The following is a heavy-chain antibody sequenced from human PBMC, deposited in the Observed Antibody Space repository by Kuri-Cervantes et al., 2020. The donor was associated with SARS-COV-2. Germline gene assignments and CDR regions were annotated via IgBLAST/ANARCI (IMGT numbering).Heavy chain of an antibody. CDR2: IYYSGSP. J-gene: IGHJ4*02. D-gene: IGHD6-6*01. CDR3: ARREIAARRLFDY. CDR1: GGSISSSSYY. Sequence: SETLSLTCTVSGGSISSSSYYWGWIRQPPGKGLEWIGSIYYSGSPYYNPSLKSRVTISVDTSKNQFSLKLSSVTAADTAVYYCARREIAARRLFDYWGQGTLVTVSS. V-gene: IGHV4-39*01.